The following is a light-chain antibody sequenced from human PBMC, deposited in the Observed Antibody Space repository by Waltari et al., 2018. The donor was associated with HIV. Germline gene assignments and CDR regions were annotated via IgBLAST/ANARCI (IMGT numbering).Light chain of an antibody. CDR1: SSDVGNYNF. CDR3: CSYAGSTTWV. J-gene: IGLJ3*02. Sequence: QSALTQPPSVSGSPGQSITISCTGTSSDVGNYNFVSWYQQHPGKAPNLMIYEGTKRPSGVSNRFSGSKSGNTASLTISGLQPEDEGNYYCCSYAGSTTWVFGGGTLLTVL. CDR2: EGT. V-gene: IGLV2-23*01.